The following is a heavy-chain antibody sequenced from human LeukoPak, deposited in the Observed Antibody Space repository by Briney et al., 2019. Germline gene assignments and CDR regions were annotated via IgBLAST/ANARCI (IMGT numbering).Heavy chain of an antibody. CDR1: GYIFTNYW. CDR3: ARLMRHSSRGVVYFDY. V-gene: IGHV5-51*01. J-gene: IGHJ4*02. Sequence: GESLKISCKGSGYIFTNYWIGWVRQMPGKGLEWMGIIYPDDSDTRYSPSFQGQVTISADKSISTAYLQWSSLKASDTAMYYCARLMRHSSRGVVYFDYWGQGTLVTVSS. D-gene: IGHD6-13*01. CDR2: IYPDDSDT.